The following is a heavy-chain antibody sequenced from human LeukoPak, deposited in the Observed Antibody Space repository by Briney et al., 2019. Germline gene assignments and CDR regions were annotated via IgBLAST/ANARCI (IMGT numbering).Heavy chain of an antibody. J-gene: IGHJ6*02. CDR1: GGSISSSNW. D-gene: IGHD3-16*01. V-gene: IGHV3-7*03. CDR2: IDHNGNVN. CDR3: ARGGGLDV. Sequence: ETLSLTYAVSGGSISSSNWWSWVRQPPGKGLEWVASIDHNGNVNYYVDSVKGRFTISRDNAKNSLYLQMSNLRAEDTAVYFCARGGGLDVWGQGATVTVSS.